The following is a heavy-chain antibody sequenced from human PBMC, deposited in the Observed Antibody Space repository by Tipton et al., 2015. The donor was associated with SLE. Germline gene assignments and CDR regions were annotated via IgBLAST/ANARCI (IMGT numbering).Heavy chain of an antibody. Sequence: TLSLTCAVYGGSFSGYYWNWIRQPPGKGLEWIGEINHSGSTNYNPSLKSRVTISVDTSKNQFSLKLSSVTAADTAVYYCATGVSMDVWGQGTTVTVSS. V-gene: IGHV4-34*01. CDR1: GGSFSGYY. CDR2: INHSGST. CDR3: ATGVSMDV. J-gene: IGHJ6*02. D-gene: IGHD3-10*01.